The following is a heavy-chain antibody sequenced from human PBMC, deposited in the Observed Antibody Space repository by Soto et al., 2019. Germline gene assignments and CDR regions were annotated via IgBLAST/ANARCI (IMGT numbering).Heavy chain of an antibody. J-gene: IGHJ5*02. V-gene: IGHV4-61*01. D-gene: IGHD3-10*01. CDR2: IYYSGST. CDR1: GGSVSSGSYY. Sequence: PSETLSLTCTVSGGSVSSGSYYWSWIRQPPGKGLEWIGYIYYSGSTNYNPSLKSRVTISEDTSKNQFSLKLSSVTAADTAVYYCARAQGDLEYDGHSWLANWFDTWGQGTLVTVSS. CDR3: ARAQGDLEYDGHSWLANWFDT.